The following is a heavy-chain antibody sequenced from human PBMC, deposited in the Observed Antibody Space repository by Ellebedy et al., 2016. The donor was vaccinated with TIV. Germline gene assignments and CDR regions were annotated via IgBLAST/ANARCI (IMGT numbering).Heavy chain of an antibody. Sequence: PGGSLRLSCAASGFTVSNNYMSWVRQAPGKGLEWVSVLNSGGNTFYAESVKGRFTISRDSSQNTLYLQMDSLRAEDTAVYYCASSPSQGYWGQGTLVTVSS. V-gene: IGHV3-53*01. CDR1: GFTVSNNY. CDR2: LNSGGNT. CDR3: ASSPSQGY. J-gene: IGHJ4*02.